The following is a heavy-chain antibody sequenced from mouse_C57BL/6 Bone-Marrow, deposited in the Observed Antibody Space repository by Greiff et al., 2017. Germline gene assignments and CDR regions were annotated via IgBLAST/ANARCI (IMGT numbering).Heavy chain of an antibody. D-gene: IGHD2-1*01. CDR2: ISGGGGNT. Sequence: EVQRVESGGGLVKPGGSLKLSCAASGFTFSSYTMSWVRQTPEKRLEWVATISGGGGNTYYPDSVTGRFTISRDNAKNTLYLQMSSLRSEDTALDYCARHLYGNYGYWGQGTTLTVSS. J-gene: IGHJ2*01. V-gene: IGHV5-9*01. CDR3: ARHLYGNYGY. CDR1: GFTFSSYT.